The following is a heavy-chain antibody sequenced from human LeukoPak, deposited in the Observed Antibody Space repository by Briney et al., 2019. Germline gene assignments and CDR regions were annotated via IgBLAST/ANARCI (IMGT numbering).Heavy chain of an antibody. CDR3: ARGAFLDY. D-gene: IGHD2/OR15-2a*01. V-gene: IGHV4-34*01. CDR2: LYYGGST. Sequence: PSETLSLTCAVYGGSFSGYYWSWIRQPPGKGLEWIGSLYYGGSTYFNPSLKSRVTISVDTSKNQFSLKLTSVSAADTAVYFCARGAFLDYWGQGTLVTVSS. J-gene: IGHJ4*02. CDR1: GGSFSGYY.